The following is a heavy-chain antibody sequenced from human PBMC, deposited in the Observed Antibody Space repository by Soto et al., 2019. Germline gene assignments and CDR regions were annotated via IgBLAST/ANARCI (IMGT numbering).Heavy chain of an antibody. CDR1: GGTFSSYA. CDR2: IIPIFGTA. D-gene: IGHD4-17*01. J-gene: IGHJ5*02. CDR3: ASLPRSDYGDYASWFDP. V-gene: IGHV1-69*13. Sequence: GASVKVSCKASGGTFSSYAISWVRQAPGQGLEWMGGIIPIFGTANYAQKFQGRVTITADESTSTAYMELSSLRSEDTAVYYCASLPRSDYGDYASWFDPWGQGTLVTVCS.